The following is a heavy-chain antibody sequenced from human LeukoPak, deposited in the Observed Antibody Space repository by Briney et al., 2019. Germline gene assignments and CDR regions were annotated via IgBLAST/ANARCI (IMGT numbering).Heavy chain of an antibody. CDR2: MNPNSGNT. CDR1: GYTFTSYD. CDR3: ASVVVTGFFGGDY. V-gene: IGHV1-8*01. D-gene: IGHD2-21*02. Sequence: ASVKVSCKASGYTFTSYDINWVRQATGQGLEWMGWMNPNSGNTGYAQKFQGRVTMTRNTSISTACMELSSLRSEDTAVYYCASVVVTGFFGGDYWGQGTLVTVSS. J-gene: IGHJ4*02.